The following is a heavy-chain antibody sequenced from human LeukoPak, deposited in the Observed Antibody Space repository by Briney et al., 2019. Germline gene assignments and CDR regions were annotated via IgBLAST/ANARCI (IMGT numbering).Heavy chain of an antibody. J-gene: IGHJ6*02. CDR3: ARDQYPTYYYYYGMDV. V-gene: IGHV3-30*03. CDR2: TSYDGSNK. CDR1: GFTFSSYG. D-gene: IGHD2-2*01. Sequence: GRSLRLSCAASGFTFSSYGMHWVRQAPGKGLEWVAVTSYDGSNKYYADSVKGRFTISRDNSKNTLYLQMNSLRAEDTAVYYCARDQYPTYYYYYGMDVWGQGTTVTVSS.